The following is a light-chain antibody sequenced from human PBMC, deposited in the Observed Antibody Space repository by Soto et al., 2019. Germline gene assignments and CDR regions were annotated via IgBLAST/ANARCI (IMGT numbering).Light chain of an antibody. J-gene: IGKJ3*01. CDR3: QQYNTN. CDR2: DAS. CDR1: ESISGW. V-gene: IGKV1-5*01. Sequence: IQMTQSPSTLSASVGDRVTITCRASESISGWLAWYQQKPGKAPKVLIYDASSLASGVTSRFSGSGFGTEFTLTISSLQPDDFATYYCQQYNTNFGPGTKVDIK.